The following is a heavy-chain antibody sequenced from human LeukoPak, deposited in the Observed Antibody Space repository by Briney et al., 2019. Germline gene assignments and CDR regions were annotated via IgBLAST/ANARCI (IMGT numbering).Heavy chain of an antibody. CDR2: LRYDGRNQ. J-gene: IGHJ4*02. CDR1: GFTFNSYG. V-gene: IGHV3-30*02. D-gene: IGHD6-19*01. Sequence: GGSLRLSCVASGFTFNSYGMNWVRQAAGKELEWVSFLRYDGRNQHYADSVGGRFTVSRDNPNNTLYLQMNSLRPEDTAVYYCAKDPVAGAPAYYFDNWGQGTLVTVS. CDR3: AKDPVAGAPAYYFDN.